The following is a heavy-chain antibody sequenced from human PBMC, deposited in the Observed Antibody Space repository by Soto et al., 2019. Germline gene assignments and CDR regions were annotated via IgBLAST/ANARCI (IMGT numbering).Heavy chain of an antibody. CDR3: ARDRYSYYDFWSGSLPYYYFGMDV. D-gene: IGHD3-3*01. CDR2: ISYDGSNK. V-gene: IGHV3-30-3*01. Sequence: PGGSLRLSCAASGFTFSSYAMHWVRQAPGKGLEWVAVISYDGSNKYYVDSVKGRFTISRDNAKNSLYLQMNSLRAEDTAVYYCARDRYSYYDFWSGSLPYYYFGMDVWGQGTTVTVSS. J-gene: IGHJ6*02. CDR1: GFTFSSYA.